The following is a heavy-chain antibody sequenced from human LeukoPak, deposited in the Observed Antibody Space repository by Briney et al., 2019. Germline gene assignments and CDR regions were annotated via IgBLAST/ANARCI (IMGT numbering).Heavy chain of an antibody. J-gene: IGHJ6*02. CDR3: ARAQFTMRFYYGMDV. D-gene: IGHD2-2*01. Sequence: GGSLTLSCAASGFTFIRYAMHWVRQAAGKGLEGVAVISYDGSNKYYADSVKGQFTIYRDNSKNTLYLQMNRLRAEDTAVYYCARAQFTMRFYYGMDVWGQGTTVTVSS. CDR2: ISYDGSNK. CDR1: GFTFIRYA. V-gene: IGHV3-30-3*01.